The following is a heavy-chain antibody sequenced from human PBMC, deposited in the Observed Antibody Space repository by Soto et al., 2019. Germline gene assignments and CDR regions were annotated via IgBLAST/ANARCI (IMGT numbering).Heavy chain of an antibody. V-gene: IGHV3-48*02. CDR3: ARDKYSSSWYSSYGMDV. Sequence: PGGSLRLSCAASGFTFSSYSMNWVRQAPGKGLEWVSYISSSSSTIYYADSVKGRFTISRDNAKNSLYLQMNSLRDEDTAVYYCARDKYSSSWYSSYGMDVWGQGTTVTVSS. CDR2: ISSSSSTI. D-gene: IGHD6-13*01. CDR1: GFTFSSYS. J-gene: IGHJ6*02.